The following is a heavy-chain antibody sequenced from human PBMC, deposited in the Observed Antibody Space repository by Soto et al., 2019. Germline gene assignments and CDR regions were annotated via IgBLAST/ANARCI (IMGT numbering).Heavy chain of an antibody. V-gene: IGHV1-18*01. CDR1: GCTFSSYA. D-gene: IGHD6-19*01. J-gene: IGHJ4*02. CDR2: ISANNGTT. Sequence: ASGKVSCKASGCTFSSYAISWARQAPGQGLEWMGGISANNGTTNYAQKLQGRVTMTTDTSTSTAYMELRSLRSDDTAVYYCARDHSGYSSGWPTWGDNWGQGTLVNVSS. CDR3: ARDHSGYSSGWPTWGDN.